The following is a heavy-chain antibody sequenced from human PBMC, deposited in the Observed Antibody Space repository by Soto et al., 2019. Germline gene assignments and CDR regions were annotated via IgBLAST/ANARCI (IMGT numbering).Heavy chain of an antibody. V-gene: IGHV4-39*01. Sequence: PSETLSLTCTVSGGSISSRSSYWGWIRQPPGKGLEWIGNIYYTGSTSYSPSLRSRVTMSVDTSENQFSLEVRSVTAADRGVYYCARQASDGTSLYFDSWGRGTVVTVSS. CDR3: ARQASDGTSLYFDS. D-gene: IGHD6-13*01. CDR1: GGSISSRSSY. CDR2: IYYTGST. J-gene: IGHJ4*02.